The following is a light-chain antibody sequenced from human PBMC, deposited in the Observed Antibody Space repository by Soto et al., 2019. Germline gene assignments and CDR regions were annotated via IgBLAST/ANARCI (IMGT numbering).Light chain of an antibody. CDR2: KTS. Sequence: DIQMTQSPSTLSASVGDRVTITCRASQSIDSWLAWYQQKPGKAPKLLIYKTSNLESGVPSRFSGSGSGTEFSLTISSLQPDDFATYYCQQYKSFSLTFGGGNRVEV. V-gene: IGKV1-5*03. J-gene: IGKJ4*01. CDR3: QQYKSFSLT. CDR1: QSIDSW.